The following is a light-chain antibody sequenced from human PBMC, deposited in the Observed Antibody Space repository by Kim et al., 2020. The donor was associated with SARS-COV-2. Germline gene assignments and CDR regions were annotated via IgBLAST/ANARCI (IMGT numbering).Light chain of an antibody. CDR1: SLRTYY. V-gene: IGLV3-19*01. J-gene: IGLJ2*01. CDR2: GRN. CDR3: QSRDSGGNVV. Sequence: SSELTQDPAVSVALGQTVRITCQGDSLRTYYATWYQQKPRQAPVLVIYGRNNRPSGIPDRFSGSASGNTASLTISGAQAEDEADFYCQSRDSGGNVVFGGGTLLTGL.